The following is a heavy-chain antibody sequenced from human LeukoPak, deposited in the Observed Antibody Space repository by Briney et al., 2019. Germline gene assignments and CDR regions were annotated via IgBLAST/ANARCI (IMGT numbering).Heavy chain of an antibody. J-gene: IGHJ3*02. V-gene: IGHV1-2*02. Sequence: ASVKVSCKASGYTFTGYYMHWVRQAPGQGLEWMGWINPNSGGTNYAQKFQGRVTMTRDTSISTAYMELSRLRSDDTAVYYCARDSRSRWELLPDAFDIWGQGTMVTVSS. CDR3: ARDSRSRWELLPDAFDI. D-gene: IGHD1-26*01. CDR2: INPNSGGT. CDR1: GYTFTGYY.